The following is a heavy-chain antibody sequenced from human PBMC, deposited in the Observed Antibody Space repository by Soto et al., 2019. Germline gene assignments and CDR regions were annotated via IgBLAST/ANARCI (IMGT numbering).Heavy chain of an antibody. Sequence: QVQLVQSGAEVKKPGSSVKVSCKASGGTFVSYAISWGQRAPGQGLEWMGGIIPIPGTANYAQKFQGRVTIAADESTSTAYMELSSLRSEDTAVYYCARSQGSSTSLEIYYYYYYGMDVWGQGTTVTVSS. J-gene: IGHJ6*02. CDR2: IIPIPGTA. CDR1: GGTFVSYA. D-gene: IGHD2-2*01. CDR3: ARSQGSSTSLEIYYYYYYGMDV. V-gene: IGHV1-69*01.